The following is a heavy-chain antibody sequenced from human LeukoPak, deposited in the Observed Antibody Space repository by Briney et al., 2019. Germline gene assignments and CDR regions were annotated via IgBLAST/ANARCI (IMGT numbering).Heavy chain of an antibody. CDR1: GSTFSNYS. J-gene: IGHJ4*02. Sequence: PGGSLRLSCAASGSTFSNYSMNWVRQAPGKGLERVSSISSTSSYIYYADSVKGRFTISRDNVNNSLYLQMNSLRAEDTALYYCARENDILTGYSAELDYWGQGTLVTVSS. CDR3: ARENDILTGYSAELDY. V-gene: IGHV3-21*01. CDR2: ISSTSSYI. D-gene: IGHD3-9*01.